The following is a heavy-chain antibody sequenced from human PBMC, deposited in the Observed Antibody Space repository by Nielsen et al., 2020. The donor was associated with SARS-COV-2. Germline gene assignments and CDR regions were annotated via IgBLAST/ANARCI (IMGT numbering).Heavy chain of an antibody. CDR1: GGSIRISSYY. D-gene: IGHD6-19*01. V-gene: IGHV4-39*01. Sequence: SETLSLTCTVSGGSIRISSYYWGWIRQPPGKGLEWIGNVFYSGSPHYNPSLKSRVTMSVDTSKSQISLRLSSVTAADTAVYYCARIYSSGWYGMDVWGQGTTVTVSS. CDR2: VFYSGSP. J-gene: IGHJ6*02. CDR3: ARIYSSGWYGMDV.